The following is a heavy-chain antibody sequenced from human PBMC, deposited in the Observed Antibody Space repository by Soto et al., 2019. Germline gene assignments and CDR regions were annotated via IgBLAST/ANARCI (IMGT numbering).Heavy chain of an antibody. V-gene: IGHV1-69*13. J-gene: IGHJ4*02. Sequence: ASVKVSCKASGRTFSSYAISWVRQAPGQGLEWMGGIIPIFGTANYAQKFQGRVTITADESTSTAYMELSSLRSEDTAVYYCASRTTVTTFFDYWGQGTLVTVSS. D-gene: IGHD4-17*01. CDR3: ASRTTVTTFFDY. CDR1: GRTFSSYA. CDR2: IIPIFGTA.